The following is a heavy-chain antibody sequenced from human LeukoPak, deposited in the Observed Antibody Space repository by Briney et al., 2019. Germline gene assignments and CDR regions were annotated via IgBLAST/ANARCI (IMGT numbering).Heavy chain of an antibody. V-gene: IGHV3-23*01. Sequence: GGSLRLTCAAAGFTFRRYAMRWVGQAQGKGLEWVSAISGSGGSTYYADSVKGRFTIYRDNSKKTMYLQMKSLRGENTAVYSCAKGTSSYYYYGMDVWGQAATGTVSS. CDR2: ISGSGGST. CDR1: GFTFRRYA. D-gene: IGHD2-2*01. J-gene: IGHJ6*02. CDR3: AKGTSSYYYYGMDV.